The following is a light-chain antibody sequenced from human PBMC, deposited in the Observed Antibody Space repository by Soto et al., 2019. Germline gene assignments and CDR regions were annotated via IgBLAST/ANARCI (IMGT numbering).Light chain of an antibody. Sequence: EIVLTQSPATLSSFPGDRVTISCRASQYINTRLAWYQHRPGKAPRLLIYQTSIRAAGIPARFSASGSGTDFTLTISDVQPEDFALYYCQQRQSWPRTFGQGTKVDI. CDR3: QQRQSWPRT. CDR1: QYINTR. V-gene: IGKV3-11*01. J-gene: IGKJ1*01. CDR2: QTS.